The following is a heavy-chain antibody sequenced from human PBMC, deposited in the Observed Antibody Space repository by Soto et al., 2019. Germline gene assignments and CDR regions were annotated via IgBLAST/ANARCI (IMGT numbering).Heavy chain of an antibody. CDR1: GFTFSSYA. V-gene: IGHV3-23*01. CDR2: ISGSGDST. J-gene: IGHJ4*02. CDR3: AKEIAVAGPSYFDY. Sequence: PGGSLRLSCAASGFTFSSYAMSWVRQAPGKGLEWVSVISGSGDSTYYADSVKGRFTISRDNSKNTLYLQMNSLRAEDTAVYYFAKEIAVAGPSYFDYWAQGTLVTVSS. D-gene: IGHD6-19*01.